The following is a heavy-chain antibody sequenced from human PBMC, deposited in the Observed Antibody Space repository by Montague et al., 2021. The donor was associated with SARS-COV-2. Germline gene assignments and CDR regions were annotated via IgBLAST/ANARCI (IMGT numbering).Heavy chain of an antibody. V-gene: IGHV3-48*03. CDR3: ARVEGWTDYYDILTGYSRNFDY. CDR1: GFTFSSYE. Sequence: SLRLSCAASGFTFSSYEMNWVRQAPGKGLEWASYISSSGSTIYYADSVKGRFTISRDNAKNSLYLQMNSLRAEDTAVYYCARVEGWTDYYDILTGYSRNFDYWGQGTLVTVSS. CDR2: ISSSGSTI. J-gene: IGHJ4*02. D-gene: IGHD3-9*01.